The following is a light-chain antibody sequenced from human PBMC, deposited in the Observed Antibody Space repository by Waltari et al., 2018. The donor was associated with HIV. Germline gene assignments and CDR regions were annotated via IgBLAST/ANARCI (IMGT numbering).Light chain of an antibody. V-gene: IGLV3-21*04. CDR2: YDS. Sequence: SYVLTQPPSVSLPPGKTANLTCEGKDIGYKSVPWYKQKPGQAPVLVIFYDSDRPSGIAQRFSGSNSGKTATLTITRVGAGDEADYYCQVWDSTSDHVVFGGGTTLTVL. CDR1: DIGYKS. J-gene: IGLJ3*02. CDR3: QVWDSTSDHVV.